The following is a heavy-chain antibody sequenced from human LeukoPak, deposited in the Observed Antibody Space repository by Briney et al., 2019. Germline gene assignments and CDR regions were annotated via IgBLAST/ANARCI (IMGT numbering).Heavy chain of an antibody. D-gene: IGHD6-6*01. CDR2: ISSSGSTI. V-gene: IGHV3-11*04. CDR3: ARARARIAARPRWFDP. CDR1: GFTFSDYY. Sequence: PGGSLRLSCAASGFTFSDYYMSWIRQAPGKGLEWVSYISSSGSTIYYADSVKGRFTISRDNAKNSLYLQMNSLRAEDTAVYYCARARARIAARPRWFDPWGQGTLVTVSS. J-gene: IGHJ5*02.